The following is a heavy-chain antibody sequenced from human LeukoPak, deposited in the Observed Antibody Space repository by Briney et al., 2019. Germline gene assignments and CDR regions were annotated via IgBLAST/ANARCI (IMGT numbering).Heavy chain of an antibody. CDR1: GFTLSGYW. V-gene: IGHV3-7*01. CDR3: ARGGYSFDY. D-gene: IGHD5-12*01. Sequence: GGSLRLSCAASGFTLSGYWMSWVRQAPGKGLEWVARLHADGIERYFVDSVKGRFTICRDNAKNSLYLQMYSLRLDDTAVYYCARGGYSFDYLGQGTLVTVSS. J-gene: IGHJ4*02. CDR2: LHADGIER.